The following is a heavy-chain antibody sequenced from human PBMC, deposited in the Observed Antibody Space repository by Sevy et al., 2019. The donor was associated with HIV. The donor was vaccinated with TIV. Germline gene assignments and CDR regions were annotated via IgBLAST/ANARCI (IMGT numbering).Heavy chain of an antibody. CDR3: ARDCSSTSCLWGLDV. D-gene: IGHD2-2*01. J-gene: IGHJ6*02. Sequence: GGSLRLSCAASGFTFSSYWMSWVRQAPGKGLEWVANIKRDGSEKYYVDSVKGRFTISRDNGKNSLYLQMNSLRAEDTAVDYCARDCSSTSCLWGLDVWGQGTTVTVSS. CDR2: IKRDGSEK. V-gene: IGHV3-7*03. CDR1: GFTFSSYW.